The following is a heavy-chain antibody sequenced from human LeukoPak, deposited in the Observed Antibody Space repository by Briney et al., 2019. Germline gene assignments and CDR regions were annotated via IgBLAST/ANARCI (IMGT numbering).Heavy chain of an antibody. V-gene: IGHV4-39*07. CDR3: ARAGGPGNYYFDL. D-gene: IGHD1-7*01. Sequence: PSETLSLTCTVSGGSISSPHYYWDWIRQPPGKGLEWIGNIYYSGSTYYNPSLKSRVTISIDTSKNQFSLNLSSVTAADTAVYYCARAGGPGNYYFDLWGRGTLVTVSS. CDR1: GGSISSPHYY. J-gene: IGHJ2*01. CDR2: IYYSGST.